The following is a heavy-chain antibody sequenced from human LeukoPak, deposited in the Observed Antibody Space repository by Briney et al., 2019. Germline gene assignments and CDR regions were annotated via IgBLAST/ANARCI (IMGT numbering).Heavy chain of an antibody. D-gene: IGHD3-10*01. CDR2: ILFDGSNK. V-gene: IGHV3-30-3*01. Sequence: GGPLRFSCAAPGLTFSSYPMHGVRQCPGKGRDGWGVILFDGSNKYYADSVKGRFTISRDNSKHTLYLQVNSLRAEDTAVYYCARDGGGYYASGTHYYFDCWGQGTLVTVSS. CDR3: ARDGGGYYASGTHYYFDC. J-gene: IGHJ4*02. CDR1: GLTFSSYP.